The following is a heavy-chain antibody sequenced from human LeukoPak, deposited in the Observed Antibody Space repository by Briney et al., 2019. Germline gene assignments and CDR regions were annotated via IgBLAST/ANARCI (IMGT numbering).Heavy chain of an antibody. CDR2: IIPILDIT. CDR3: ARGYCISTTCYNDFDY. J-gene: IGHJ4*02. CDR1: GDVFSTYV. V-gene: IGHV1-69*04. D-gene: IGHD2-2*02. Sequence: ASVKVSCKASGDVFSTYVFTWVRQAPGQGLEWMGRIIPILDITDYAQKFQGRVTISAGKSTNTADMELSSLSSEDTAVYYCARGYCISTTCYNDFDYWGQGTLVTVSS.